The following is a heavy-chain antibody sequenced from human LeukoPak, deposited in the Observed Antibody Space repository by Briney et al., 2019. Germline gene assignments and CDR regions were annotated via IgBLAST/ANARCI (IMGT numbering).Heavy chain of an antibody. J-gene: IGHJ4*02. V-gene: IGHV1-8*01. CDR3: ARSGPISLRF. Sequence: ASVKVSCKTSGYSFTNYDIHWVRQATGQGLEWMGWMNPKTDNTEYAQKFQGRVTLTWTTSISTAYMELSSLKSEDTAVYFCARSGPISLRFWGQGTLVTVSS. CDR1: GYSFTNYD. CDR2: MNPKTDNT. D-gene: IGHD2/OR15-2a*01.